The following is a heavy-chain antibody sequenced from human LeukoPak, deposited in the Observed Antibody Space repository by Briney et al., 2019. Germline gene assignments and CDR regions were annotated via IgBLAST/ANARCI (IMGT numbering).Heavy chain of an antibody. CDR1: GYTFTSNY. CDR3: ARDNSVRDEAWWFNP. D-gene: IGHD5-24*01. Sequence: GASVKVSCKAFGYTFTSNYMRGVPHTPGQRHERMGVISPSGGSTTDAQKFQGRVTLTRDMSTSTDYLERSSLRSEDTAGYYCARDNSVRDEAWWFNPWGQGTLVTVSS. V-gene: IGHV1-46*01. CDR2: ISPSGGST. J-gene: IGHJ5*02.